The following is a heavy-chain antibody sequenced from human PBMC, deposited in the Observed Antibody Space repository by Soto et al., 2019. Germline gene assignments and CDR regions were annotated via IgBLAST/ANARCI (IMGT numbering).Heavy chain of an antibody. CDR1: GGSFSGYY. CDR2: INHSGST. V-gene: IGHV4-34*01. CDR3: ARGNIVVVVAALGLYYYMDV. J-gene: IGHJ6*03. Sequence: PSETLSLTCAVYGGSFSGYYWSWIRQPPGKGLEWIGEINHSGSTNYNPSLKSRVTISVDTSKNQFSLKLSSVTAADTAVYYCARGNIVVVVAALGLYYYMDVWGKGTTVTVSS. D-gene: IGHD2-15*01.